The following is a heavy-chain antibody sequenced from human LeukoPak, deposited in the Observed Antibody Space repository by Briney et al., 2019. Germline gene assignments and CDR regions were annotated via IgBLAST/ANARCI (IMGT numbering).Heavy chain of an antibody. Sequence: GESLKISCKGSGYRFTSYWIGWVRQMPGKGLEWMGIIYPGDSDTRYSPSFQGQVTISADKSISTAYLQWSSLKASDTAMYYCARLGRYCSSTSCYTPPYYYYGIDVWGQGTTVTVSS. CDR3: ARLGRYCSSTSCYTPPYYYYGIDV. D-gene: IGHD2-2*02. V-gene: IGHV5-51*01. CDR2: IYPGDSDT. J-gene: IGHJ6*02. CDR1: GYRFTSYW.